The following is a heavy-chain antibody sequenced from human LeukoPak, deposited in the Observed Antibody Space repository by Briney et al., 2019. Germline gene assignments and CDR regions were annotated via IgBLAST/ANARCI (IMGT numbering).Heavy chain of an antibody. D-gene: IGHD2-21*01. V-gene: IGHV3-33*02. CDR2: IWNEGNEK. CDR3: AKGARIVWPTPIDS. Sequence: GRPLRLSCEASGFTVRNYGIHWVRQAPGKGLEWVGVIWNEGNEKHNADSVKRRFTLSKDDSTNTAFLQMDGLRGNDTAMYYCAKGARIVWPTPIDSWGQGTLVSVSS. J-gene: IGHJ4*02. CDR1: GFTVRNYG.